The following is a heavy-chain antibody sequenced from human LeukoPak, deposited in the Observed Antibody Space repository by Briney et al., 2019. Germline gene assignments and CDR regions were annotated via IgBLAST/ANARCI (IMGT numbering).Heavy chain of an antibody. J-gene: IGHJ4*02. CDR3: ARLNSPYCSGGSCYYFDY. CDR1: GYSFTSYW. Sequence: GESLKISCKGSGYSFTSYWIGWVRQMPGKGLVWMGIIYPGDSDTRYSPPFQGQVTISADKSISTAYLQWSSLKASDSAMYYCARLNSPYCSGGSCYYFDYWGQGTLLTVSS. CDR2: IYPGDSDT. D-gene: IGHD2-15*01. V-gene: IGHV5-51*01.